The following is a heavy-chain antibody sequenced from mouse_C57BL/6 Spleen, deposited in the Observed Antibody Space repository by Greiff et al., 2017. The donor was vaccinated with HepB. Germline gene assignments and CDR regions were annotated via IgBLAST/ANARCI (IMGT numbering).Heavy chain of an antibody. V-gene: IGHV10-1*01. CDR1: GFSFNTYA. J-gene: IGHJ1*03. CDR2: IRSKSNNYAT. CDR3: VRFWGGGYFDV. Sequence: EVKLVESGGGLVQPKGSLKLSCAASGFSFNTYAMNWVRQAPGKGLEWVARIRSKSNNYATYYADSVKVRFTISRDDSESMLYLQMNNLKTEDTAMYYCVRFWGGGYFDVWGTGTTVTVSS. D-gene: IGHD4-1*01.